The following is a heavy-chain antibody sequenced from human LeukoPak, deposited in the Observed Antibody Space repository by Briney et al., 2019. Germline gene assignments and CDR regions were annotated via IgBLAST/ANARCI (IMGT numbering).Heavy chain of an antibody. Sequence: ASVKVSCKASGYTFTGYYMHWVRQAPGQGLEWMGWINPNSGGTNYAHKFQGRVTMTRDTSISTAYMELSRLRSDDTAVYYCARVNRDLARRQYGFDPWGQGTLVTVSS. D-gene: IGHD1-14*01. CDR1: GYTFTGYY. J-gene: IGHJ5*02. CDR3: ARVNRDLARRQYGFDP. CDR2: INPNSGGT. V-gene: IGHV1-2*02.